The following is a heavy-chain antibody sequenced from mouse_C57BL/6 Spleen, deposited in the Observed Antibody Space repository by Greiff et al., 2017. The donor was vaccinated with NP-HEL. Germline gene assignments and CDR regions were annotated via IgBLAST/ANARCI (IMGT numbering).Heavy chain of an antibody. CDR3: ARVYYGSSYPFAY. D-gene: IGHD1-1*01. CDR1: GFNIKDYY. Sequence: EVQLQQSGAELVKPGASVKLSCTASGFNIKDYYMHWVKQRTEQGLEWIGRIDPEDGETKYAPNFQGKATITSDTSSNTAYLQLSSLTSGDTSVYYCARVYYGSSYPFAYWGQWTLVTVSA. CDR2: IDPEDGET. V-gene: IGHV14-2*01. J-gene: IGHJ3*01.